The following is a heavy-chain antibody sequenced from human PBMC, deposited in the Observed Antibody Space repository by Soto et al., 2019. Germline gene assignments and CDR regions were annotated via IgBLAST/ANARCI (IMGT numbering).Heavy chain of an antibody. V-gene: IGHV3-53*01. CDR2: IYNDGNT. D-gene: IGHD4-17*01. CDR1: GFPVSTNH. CDR3: AGYGGNSV. J-gene: IGHJ4*02. Sequence: EVQLVESGGGLTQPGGSLRLSCAVSGFPVSTNHVTWVRQATGKGLQWVSAIYNDGNTYYADSVKGRFTISRDNSKNTVFLQMNSLGAEDTAVYYCAGYGGNSVWGQGTLGTVSS.